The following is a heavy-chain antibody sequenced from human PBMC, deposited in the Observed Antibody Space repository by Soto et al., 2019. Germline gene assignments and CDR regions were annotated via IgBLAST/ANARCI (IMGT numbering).Heavy chain of an antibody. CDR1: GCSFSDYY. D-gene: IGHD2-21*01. V-gene: IGHV3-11*06. Sequence: PWGSLRLSGATSGCSFSDYYMSWIRQAPGKGLEWISYVSPRSTFRDYAESVKGRSTIYRNSVKNSLYLQMNNLTAGDTGVYYCARGGGGGLFDPWGQGSLVTVSS. CDR3: ARGGGGGLFDP. CDR2: VSPRSTFR. J-gene: IGHJ5*02.